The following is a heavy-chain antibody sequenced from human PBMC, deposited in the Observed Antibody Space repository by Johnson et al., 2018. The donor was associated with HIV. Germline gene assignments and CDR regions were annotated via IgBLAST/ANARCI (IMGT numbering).Heavy chain of an antibody. V-gene: IGHV3-53*01. J-gene: IGHJ3*02. CDR3: VKDRGSPGIPAAFEM. CDR1: GFTVSRSY. Sequence: VQLVESGGGLIQPGGSLRFSCAGSGFTVSRSYMSWVRQAPGKGLEWVSVLYSGGSTYYADSVKGRFSISRDNSKNTLYLQMNSLRAEDTGVYYCVKDRGSPGIPAAFEMWGQGTRVTVSS. D-gene: IGHD1-26*01. CDR2: LYSGGST.